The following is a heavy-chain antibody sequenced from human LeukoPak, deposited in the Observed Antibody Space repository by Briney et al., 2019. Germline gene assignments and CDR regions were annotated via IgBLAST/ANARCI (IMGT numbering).Heavy chain of an antibody. CDR1: GFTFTSYY. Sequence: ASVKVSCKASGFTFTSYYMHWVRQAPGQGLEWMGIINPSGSYTSYAQKFQGRVTMTRDTSTSTVYMELSSLRSEDTAVYYCARVYDFWSGYSRPNNWFDPWGQGTLVTVSS. D-gene: IGHD3-3*01. CDR3: ARVYDFWSGYSRPNNWFDP. V-gene: IGHV1-46*01. J-gene: IGHJ5*02. CDR2: INPSGSYT.